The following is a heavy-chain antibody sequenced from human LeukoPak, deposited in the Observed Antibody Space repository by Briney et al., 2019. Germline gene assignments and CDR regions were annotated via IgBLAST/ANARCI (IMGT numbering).Heavy chain of an antibody. CDR2: INPSGGST. CDR3: ARDYSGYDYDY. D-gene: IGHD5-12*01. V-gene: IGHV1-46*01. CDR1: GYTFTSYY. J-gene: IGHJ4*02. Sequence: ASVRVSCKASGYTFTSYYMHWVRQAPGQGLEWMGIINPSGGSTSYAQKFQGRVTMTRDTSTSTVYMELSSLRSEDTAVYYCARDYSGYDYDYWGQGTLVTVSS.